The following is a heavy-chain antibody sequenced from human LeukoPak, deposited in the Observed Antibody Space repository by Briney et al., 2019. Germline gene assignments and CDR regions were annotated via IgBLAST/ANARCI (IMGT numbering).Heavy chain of an antibody. Sequence: GRSLRLSCAASGFTFSSYGMHWVRQAPGKGLEWVAVIWYDGSNKYYADSVKGRFTISRDNSKSTLYLQMNSLRAEDTAVYYCARDSRAFDYWGQGTLVTVSS. CDR2: IWYDGSNK. J-gene: IGHJ4*02. CDR1: GFTFSSYG. CDR3: ARDSRAFDY. V-gene: IGHV3-33*01.